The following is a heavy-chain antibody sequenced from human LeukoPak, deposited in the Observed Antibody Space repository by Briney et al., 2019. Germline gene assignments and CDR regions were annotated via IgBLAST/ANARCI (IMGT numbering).Heavy chain of an antibody. CDR2: MSHDGSLK. CDR3: AIDFNNSFDY. J-gene: IGHJ4*02. CDR1: GSSLSNSG. Sequence: GKSLRFPFAASGSSLSNSGMPWVRQAPGKGLEWAAVMSHDGSLKSYADSVEGRFTISRDISKKTLYLQMNSLRADDTAVHKWAIDFNNSFDYGGQGTLVTVSS. V-gene: IGHV3-33*01. D-gene: IGHD1-20*01.